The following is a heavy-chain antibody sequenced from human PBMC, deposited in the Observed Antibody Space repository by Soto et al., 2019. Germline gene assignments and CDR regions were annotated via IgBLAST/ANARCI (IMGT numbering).Heavy chain of an antibody. CDR2: IKPDGSEK. CDR3: ARDKPWLVRILQAFAI. CDR1: GFTFSDFW. D-gene: IGHD6-19*01. Sequence: GGSLRLSCAASGFTFSDFWMTWVRQGPGKGLEWVANIKPDGSEKYYVDSVKGRFTISRDNSKNTLYLQMNSLRAEDTAVYYCARDKPWLVRILQAFAIWGQGTMVTVSS. J-gene: IGHJ3*02. V-gene: IGHV3-7*01.